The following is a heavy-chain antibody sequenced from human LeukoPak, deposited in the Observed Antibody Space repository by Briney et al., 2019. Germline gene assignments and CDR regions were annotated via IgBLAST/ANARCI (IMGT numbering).Heavy chain of an antibody. J-gene: IGHJ4*02. CDR1: GFTFDDYA. Sequence: GGSLRLSCAASGFTFDDYAMHWVRQDPGKGLEWVSGISWNSGSIGYADSVKGRFTISRDNAKNSLYLQMNSLRAEDTALYYCAKDGYSSGWLDYWGQGTLVTVSS. D-gene: IGHD6-19*01. V-gene: IGHV3-9*01. CDR3: AKDGYSSGWLDY. CDR2: ISWNSGSI.